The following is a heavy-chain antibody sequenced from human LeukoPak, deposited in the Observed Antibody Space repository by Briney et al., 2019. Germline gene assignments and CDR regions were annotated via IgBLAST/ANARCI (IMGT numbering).Heavy chain of an antibody. Sequence: GGSLRLSCAASGFTFSSYWMSWVRQAPGKGLEWVANIKQDGREKYYVDSVKGRFTISRDNAKNSLYLQMNSLRAEDTAVYYCARVEEYDILTGFDYWGQGTLVTVSS. CDR1: GFTFSSYW. D-gene: IGHD3-9*01. V-gene: IGHV3-7*01. J-gene: IGHJ4*02. CDR2: IKQDGREK. CDR3: ARVEEYDILTGFDY.